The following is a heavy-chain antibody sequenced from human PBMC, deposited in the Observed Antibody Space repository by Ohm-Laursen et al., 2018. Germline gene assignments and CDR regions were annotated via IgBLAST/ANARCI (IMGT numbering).Heavy chain of an antibody. CDR2: IYYSGST. V-gene: IGHV4-59*08. CDR3: ARHGGVRTSPLGY. Sequence: GTLSLTCTVSGGSISSYYWSWIRQPPGKGLEWIGYIYYSGSTNYNPSLKSRVTISVDTSKNQFSLKLSSVTAADTAVYYCARHGGVRTSPLGYWGQGTLVTVSS. CDR1: GGSISSYY. J-gene: IGHJ4*02. D-gene: IGHD2-2*01.